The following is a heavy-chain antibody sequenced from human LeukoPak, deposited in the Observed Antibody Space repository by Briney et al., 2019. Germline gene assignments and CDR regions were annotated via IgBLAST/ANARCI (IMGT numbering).Heavy chain of an antibody. V-gene: IGHV4-39*07. D-gene: IGHD6-13*01. Sequence: SETLSLTCTVSGGSISNSSYYWGWIRQPPGKGLEWIGSIYYSGSTYYNPSLKSRATISVDTSKNQFSLKLSSVTAADTAVYYCAREEAGYSSSWYSNWFDPWGQGTLVTVSS. CDR1: GGSISNSSYY. CDR2: IYYSGST. CDR3: AREEAGYSSSWYSNWFDP. J-gene: IGHJ5*02.